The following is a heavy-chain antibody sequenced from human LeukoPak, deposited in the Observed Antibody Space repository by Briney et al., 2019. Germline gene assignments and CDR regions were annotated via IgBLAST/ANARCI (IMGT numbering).Heavy chain of an antibody. J-gene: IGHJ5*02. CDR2: INHSGST. CDR3: ARGLWVACSGGSCYSGWFDP. D-gene: IGHD2-15*01. V-gene: IGHV4-34*01. CDR1: GGSFSGYY. Sequence: SSETLSLTCAVYGGSFSGYYWSWIRQPPGKGLEWIGEINHSGSTNYNPSLKSRVTISVDTSKNQFSLKLSPVTAADTAVYYCARGLWVACSGGSCYSGWFDPWGQGTLVTVSS.